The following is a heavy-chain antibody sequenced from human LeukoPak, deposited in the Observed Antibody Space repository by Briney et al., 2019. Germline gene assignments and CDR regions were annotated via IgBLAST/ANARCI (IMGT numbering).Heavy chain of an antibody. CDR1: GFTFSSYA. V-gene: IGHV3-30-3*01. CDR3: ARDGGYYDSSGYGLDY. D-gene: IGHD3-22*01. CDR2: ISYDGSNK. Sequence: PGGSLRLSCAASGFTFSSYAMHWVRQAPGKGLEWVAVISYDGSNKYYADSVKGRFTISRDNSKNTLYLQMNSLRAADTAVYYCARDGGYYDSSGYGLDYWGQGTLVTVSS. J-gene: IGHJ4*02.